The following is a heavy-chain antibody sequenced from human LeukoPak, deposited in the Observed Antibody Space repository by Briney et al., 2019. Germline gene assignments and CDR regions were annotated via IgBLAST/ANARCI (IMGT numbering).Heavy chain of an antibody. Sequence: GGSLRLSCEASGFTFSTYSMNWVRQAPGKGLEWVSSISSSSYYIYYADSVKGRFTISRDNAKNPLYLQMNSLRAEDTAVYYCARDKDSSSSLDYWGQGTLVTVSS. CDR3: ARDKDSSSSLDY. D-gene: IGHD3-22*01. V-gene: IGHV3-21*01. CDR1: GFTFSTYS. CDR2: ISSSSYYI. J-gene: IGHJ4*02.